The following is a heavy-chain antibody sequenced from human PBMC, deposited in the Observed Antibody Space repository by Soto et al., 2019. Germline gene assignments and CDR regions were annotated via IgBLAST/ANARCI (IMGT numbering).Heavy chain of an antibody. CDR3: ARTYDGSGPNSGGYAFDI. D-gene: IGHD3-22*01. Sequence: SETPSLTCSASGGSISSYCGAWLRQPPGKGLEWIAYIYYSGTSYNPSLKSRVSISLDTSKNQFSLKLSSVTAADTAVYYCARTYDGSGPNSGGYAFDIWGQGTMVT. CDR1: GGSISSYC. J-gene: IGHJ3*02. V-gene: IGHV4-59*01. CDR2: IYYSGT.